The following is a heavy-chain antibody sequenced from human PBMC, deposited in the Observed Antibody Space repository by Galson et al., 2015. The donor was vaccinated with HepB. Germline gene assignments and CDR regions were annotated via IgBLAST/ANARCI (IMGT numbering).Heavy chain of an antibody. CDR1: GDTFSSHA. V-gene: IGHV1-69*04. CDR3: AGDGYNFYYFDS. CDR2: IIPALLLA. J-gene: IGHJ4*02. Sequence: SVKVSCKASGDTFSSHAINWVRQAPGQGLEWMGRIIPALLLANYAQKFQGRVTISADKSTTTIYMELRSLTSEDTAVYYCAGDGYNFYYFDSWGQGTLVTVSS. D-gene: IGHD5-24*01.